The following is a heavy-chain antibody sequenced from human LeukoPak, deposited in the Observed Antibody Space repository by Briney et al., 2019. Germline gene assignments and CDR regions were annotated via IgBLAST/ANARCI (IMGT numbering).Heavy chain of an antibody. Sequence: GGSLRLSCAASGFTFSRYWMHWVRQAPGKGLVWVSRINSDGSGTMYADSVKGRFTISRDNAKNTLYLQMNSLRAEDTAVYYCARAGGPEGWFDPWGQGTLVSVSS. D-gene: IGHD3-10*01. V-gene: IGHV3-74*03. J-gene: IGHJ5*02. CDR3: ARAGGPEGWFDP. CDR1: GFTFSRYW. CDR2: INSDGSGT.